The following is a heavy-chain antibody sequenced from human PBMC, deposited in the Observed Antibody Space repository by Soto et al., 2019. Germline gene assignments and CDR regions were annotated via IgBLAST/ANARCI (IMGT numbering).Heavy chain of an antibody. Sequence: SETLSLTCAVYGGSFSGYYWSWIRQPPGKGLEWIGEINHSGSTNYNPSLKSRVTISVDTSKNQFSLKLSSVTAADTAVYYCARGLSYYYGSGSPLDYWGQGTLVTVSS. CDR1: GGSFSGYY. CDR3: ARGLSYYYGSGSPLDY. V-gene: IGHV4-34*01. J-gene: IGHJ4*02. CDR2: INHSGST. D-gene: IGHD3-10*01.